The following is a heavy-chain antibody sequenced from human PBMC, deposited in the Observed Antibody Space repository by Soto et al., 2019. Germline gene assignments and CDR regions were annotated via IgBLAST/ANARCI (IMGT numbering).Heavy chain of an antibody. CDR1: GGSFSGYY. V-gene: IGHV4-34*01. CDR2: LNDSGST. J-gene: IGHJ4*02. CDR3: ARGGAVTTSFPFDY. Sequence: QVQLQQWGAGLLKPSETLSLTCAVYGGSFSGYYWSWIRQPPGKGLEWIGELNDSGSTNYNPSLKGRVTISVDTSKNQFSLKVSSVTAADTAVYYCARGGAVTTSFPFDYGGQGTLVTVSS. D-gene: IGHD4-17*01.